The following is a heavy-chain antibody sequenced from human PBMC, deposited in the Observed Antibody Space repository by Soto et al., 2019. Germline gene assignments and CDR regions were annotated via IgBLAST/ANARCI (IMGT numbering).Heavy chain of an antibody. CDR2: ISIRGDYR. V-gene: IGHV3-23*01. Sequence: EGQLLQSGGGLVQPGESLRLSCAASGFTFSSSGMSWVRQAPGKGLEWVSSISIRGDYRYYADSVKGRFTISRDNSKKTVYLQMSCLAAVERALYTCANHGGFDFWGQGTMVAVSS. D-gene: IGHD4-17*01. CDR1: GFTFSSSG. J-gene: IGHJ3*01. CDR3: ANHGGFDF.